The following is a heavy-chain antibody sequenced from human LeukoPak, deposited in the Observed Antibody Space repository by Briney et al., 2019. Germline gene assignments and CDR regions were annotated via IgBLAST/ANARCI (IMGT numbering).Heavy chain of an antibody. V-gene: IGHV3-21*01. CDR1: GFTFSSYS. CDR2: ISSSSSYI. J-gene: IGHJ4*02. Sequence: GRSLRLSCAASGFTFSSYSMNWVRQAPGKGLEWVSSISSSSSYIYYADSVKGRFTISRDNAKNSLYLQMNSLRAEDTAVYYCARDQDYYDFWSGYYTLFDYWGQGTLVTVSS. D-gene: IGHD3-3*01. CDR3: ARDQDYYDFWSGYYTLFDY.